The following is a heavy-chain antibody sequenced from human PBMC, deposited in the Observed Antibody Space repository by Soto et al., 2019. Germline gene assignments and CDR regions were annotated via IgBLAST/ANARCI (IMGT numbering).Heavy chain of an antibody. CDR2: ISAYNGNT. Sequence: QVQLVQSGAEVKKPGASVKVSCKASGYTFTSYGISWVRQAPGQGLEWMGWISAYNGNTNYAQKLQGRVTMTTDTSTSTAYMGLRSLRSYDTAVYYCARDQLPRRTFYDSRPTDYSQHWGQGTLVTVSS. V-gene: IGHV1-18*04. CDR1: GYTFTSYG. CDR3: ARDQLPRRTFYDSRPTDYSQH. D-gene: IGHD3-22*01. J-gene: IGHJ1*01.